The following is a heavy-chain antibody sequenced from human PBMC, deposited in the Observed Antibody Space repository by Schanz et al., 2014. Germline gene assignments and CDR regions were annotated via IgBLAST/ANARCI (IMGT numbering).Heavy chain of an antibody. CDR3: AREVGLYDRGWFDP. V-gene: IGHV1-69*08. CDR2: IVPIAGIT. Sequence: QVQLVQSGAEVKKPGSSVKVSCKASRSTFSSYTISWVRQARGQGLEWMGRIVPIAGITNYAQRFQGRVTITADKSSDTAYMELSSLRSEDTAVYYCAREVGLYDRGWFDPWGQGTLVIVSS. CDR1: RSTFSSYT. J-gene: IGHJ5*02. D-gene: IGHD3-22*01.